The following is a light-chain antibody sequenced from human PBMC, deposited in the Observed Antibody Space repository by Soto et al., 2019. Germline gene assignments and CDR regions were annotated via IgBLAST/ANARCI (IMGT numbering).Light chain of an antibody. V-gene: IGKV1-33*01. Sequence: IQMTHSPSSLSASVGDRVTITCHASQDISNYLNWYQQKPGKAPKLLIYDASNLETGVPSRFSGSGSGTDFTFTISSLQPEDIATYYCQQYDNLLMYTFGQGTKVDIK. CDR1: QDISNY. J-gene: IGKJ2*01. CDR3: QQYDNLLMYT. CDR2: DAS.